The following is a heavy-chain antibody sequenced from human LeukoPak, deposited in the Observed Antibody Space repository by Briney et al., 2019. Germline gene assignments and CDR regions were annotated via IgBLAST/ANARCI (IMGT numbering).Heavy chain of an antibody. V-gene: IGHV3-23*01. Sequence: GRSLRLSCAASGFTFSSHALSWVRQTPGKGLEWVSSINAGSDNILYADPVKGRFTISRDNVNNTLYLQMNSLRAEDTAVYFCTYYDSSGYYSGRLRYWGQGTPVTVSS. CDR1: GFTFSSHA. J-gene: IGHJ4*02. CDR3: TYYDSSGYYSGRLRY. D-gene: IGHD3-22*01. CDR2: INAGSDNI.